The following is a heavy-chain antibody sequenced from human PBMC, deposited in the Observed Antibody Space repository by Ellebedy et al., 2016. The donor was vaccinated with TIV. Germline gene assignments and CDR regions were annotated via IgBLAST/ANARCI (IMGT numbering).Heavy chain of an antibody. CDR2: INHAGSET. Sequence: GESLKIPCAASGFSLSSFWMSWVRQAPGKGLESVANINHAGSETYYVDSVKGRFTISRDNAKNSLYLQMDSLNAEDTAVYFCARAPRGGTDYWGQGTLVTVSS. D-gene: IGHD3-10*01. CDR3: ARAPRGGTDY. V-gene: IGHV3-7*03. CDR1: GFSLSSFW. J-gene: IGHJ4*02.